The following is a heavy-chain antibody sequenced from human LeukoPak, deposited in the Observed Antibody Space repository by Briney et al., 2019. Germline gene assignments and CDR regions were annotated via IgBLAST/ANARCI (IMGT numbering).Heavy chain of an antibody. CDR2: ILYDGSNK. D-gene: IGHD6-13*01. V-gene: IGHV3-30-3*01. CDR1: GFTFSRFA. Sequence: GGSLRLSCAASGFTFSRFAMHWVRQAPGKGLEWVAVILYDGSNKYYADSVKGRFTISRDNAKNSLYLQMNSLRAEDTAVYYCAREGIAWGYFDYWGQGTLVTVSS. CDR3: AREGIAWGYFDY. J-gene: IGHJ4*02.